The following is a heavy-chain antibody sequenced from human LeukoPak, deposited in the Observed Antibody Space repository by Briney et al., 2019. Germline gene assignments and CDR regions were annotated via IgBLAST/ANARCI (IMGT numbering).Heavy chain of an antibody. D-gene: IGHD2-15*01. Sequence: ASVKVSCKASGYTFTSYGISWVRQAPGQGLEWMGWIIAYNGNTNYAQKLQGRVTMTTDTSTSTAYMELRSLRSDDTAVYYCARVVAGDNWFDPWGQGTLVTVSS. J-gene: IGHJ5*02. CDR1: GYTFTSYG. V-gene: IGHV1-18*01. CDR3: ARVVAGDNWFDP. CDR2: IIAYNGNT.